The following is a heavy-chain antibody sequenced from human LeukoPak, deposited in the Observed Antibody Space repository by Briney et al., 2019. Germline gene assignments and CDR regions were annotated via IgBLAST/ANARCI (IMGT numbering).Heavy chain of an antibody. J-gene: IGHJ4*02. CDR1: GFTFSSYW. Sequence: GGSLRLSCAASGFTFSSYWVHWVRQAPGKGLVWVSPINSDGSSTSYADSVKGRFTISRDNAKNTLSLQMNSLRAEDTAVYYCARATYDYYFDYWGQGTLVTVSS. D-gene: IGHD3-3*01. V-gene: IGHV3-74*01. CDR2: INSDGSST. CDR3: ARATYDYYFDY.